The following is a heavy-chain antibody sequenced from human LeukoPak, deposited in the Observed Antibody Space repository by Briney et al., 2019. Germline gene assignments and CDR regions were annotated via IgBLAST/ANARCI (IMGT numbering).Heavy chain of an antibody. CDR3: ARGGSTSSWFWND. D-gene: IGHD6-13*01. CDR2: IKQDGSEK. Sequence: GGSLRLSYAASGFTFTKYRMTWVRQALGKGLEWVANIKQDGSEKYYMDSVKGRFTISRDNARNSLYLQMNSLRAEDMAVYYCARGGSTSSWFWNDWGQGTLVTVSS. CDR1: GFTFTKYR. V-gene: IGHV3-7*01. J-gene: IGHJ4*02.